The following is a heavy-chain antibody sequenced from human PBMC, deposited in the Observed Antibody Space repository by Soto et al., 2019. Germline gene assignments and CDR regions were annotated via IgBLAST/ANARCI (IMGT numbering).Heavy chain of an antibody. D-gene: IGHD5-12*01. CDR1: GFSLSTSGVG. CDR2: IYWNDDN. J-gene: IGHJ4*02. V-gene: IGHV2-5*01. Sequence: QITLKESGPTLVNPTQTLTLTCTFSGFSLSTSGVGVGWIRQPPGKALEWLALIYWNDDNRYSPSLKIRLTITKDTSKNQVVRTMTNMDPVDTATYYCAHRGYSGYDYVYYFDFWGQGTLVTVSS. CDR3: AHRGYSGYDYVYYFDF.